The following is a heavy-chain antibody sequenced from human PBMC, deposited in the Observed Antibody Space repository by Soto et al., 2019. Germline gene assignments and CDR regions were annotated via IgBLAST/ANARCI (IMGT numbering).Heavy chain of an antibody. CDR1: GFSLSTSGVG. CDR2: ISWHDDT. Sequence: QITLKESGPTLGNPTQTLTLTCTFSGFSLSTSGVGVGWIRQPPGTALEWLAIISWHDDTRYRPSLKSRLTNTKDTAKNQVGRTMTNMDPVDTATCYCAQYCEICWYGDYGYFDYWGEGTLVTVS. CDR3: AQYCEICWYGDYGYFDY. D-gene: IGHD4-17*01. V-gene: IGHV2-5*01. J-gene: IGHJ4*02.